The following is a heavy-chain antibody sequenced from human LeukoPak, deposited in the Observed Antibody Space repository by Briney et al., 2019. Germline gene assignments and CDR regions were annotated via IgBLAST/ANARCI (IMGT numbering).Heavy chain of an antibody. D-gene: IGHD5-24*01. J-gene: IGHJ4*02. CDR3: ARYGDGYTPFDY. V-gene: IGHV4-39*01. Sequence: GSIYYSGSTYYNPSLKSRVTISVDTSKDQFSLKLSSVTAADTAVYYCARYGDGYTPFDYWGQGTLVTVSS. CDR2: IYYSGST.